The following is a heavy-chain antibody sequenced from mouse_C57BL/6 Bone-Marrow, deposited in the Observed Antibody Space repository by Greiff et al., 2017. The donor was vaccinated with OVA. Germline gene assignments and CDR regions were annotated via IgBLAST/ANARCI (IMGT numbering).Heavy chain of an antibody. V-gene: IGHV5-6*01. Sequence: EVQLQESGGDLVKPGGSLKLSCAASGFTFSSYGMSWVRQTPDKRLEWVATISSGGSYTYYPDSVKGRFTISRDNAKNTLYLQMSSLKSEDTAMYYCARPSMVEGFAYWGQGTLVTVSA. CDR1: GFTFSSYG. D-gene: IGHD2-2*01. J-gene: IGHJ3*01. CDR3: ARPSMVEGFAY. CDR2: ISSGGSYT.